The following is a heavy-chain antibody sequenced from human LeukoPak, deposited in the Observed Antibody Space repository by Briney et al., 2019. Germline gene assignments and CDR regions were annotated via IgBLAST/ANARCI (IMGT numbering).Heavy chain of an antibody. D-gene: IGHD4-11*01. J-gene: IGHJ4*02. V-gene: IGHV1-2*02. CDR2: INPNSGGT. Sequence: ASVKVSCKASGYTFTGYYMHWVRQAPGQGLEWMGWINPNSGGTNYAQKFQGRVTMTRDTSISTAYMELSRLRSDDTAVYYCARDKDYSSPADYWGQGTLVTVSP. CDR1: GYTFTGYY. CDR3: ARDKDYSSPADY.